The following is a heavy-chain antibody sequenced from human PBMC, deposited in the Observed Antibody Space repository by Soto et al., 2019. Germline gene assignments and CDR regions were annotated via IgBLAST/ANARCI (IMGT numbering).Heavy chain of an antibody. CDR3: SKTGQCLGHYDS. CDR1: GFTFSSYA. Sequence: EVQLLESGGGLVQPGGSLRLSCAASGFTFSSYAMSWVRQAPGKGLEWVSGISDSADSTYYADSVKGRFTISRDNSKNTLHLLMNSLRAEDTAVYYCSKTGQCLGHYDSWGQVSLVTVAS. V-gene: IGHV3-23*01. CDR2: ISDSADST. J-gene: IGHJ4*02. D-gene: IGHD6-19*01.